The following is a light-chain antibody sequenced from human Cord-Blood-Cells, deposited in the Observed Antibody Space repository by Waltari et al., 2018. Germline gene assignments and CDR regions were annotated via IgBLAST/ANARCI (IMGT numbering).Light chain of an antibody. Sequence: IPLTQSPSSLYASVGDSVAVPCRASTGISSSLAWYQQKPGKTPKLRVSAASTLQSGVPSGFSGSGSGRDVTLTISSVQPEDFATYYCQQLNRYPITFGQGTRLEIK. V-gene: IGKV1-9*01. J-gene: IGKJ5*01. CDR3: QQLNRYPIT. CDR2: AAS. CDR1: TGISSS.